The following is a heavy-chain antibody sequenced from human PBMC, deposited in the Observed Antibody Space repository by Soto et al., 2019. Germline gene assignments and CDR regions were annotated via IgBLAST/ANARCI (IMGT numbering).Heavy chain of an antibody. CDR1: GFTFSSYG. Sequence: GESLKISCAASGFTFSSYGMHWVRQAPGKGLEWVAVISYDGSNKYYADSVKGRFTISRDNSKNTLYLQMNSLRAEDTAVYYCAKDLTHRQFWGNYYDSSGYYDYWGQGTLVTVSS. CDR3: AKDLTHRQFWGNYYDSSGYYDY. J-gene: IGHJ4*02. V-gene: IGHV3-30*18. CDR2: ISYDGSNK. D-gene: IGHD3-22*01.